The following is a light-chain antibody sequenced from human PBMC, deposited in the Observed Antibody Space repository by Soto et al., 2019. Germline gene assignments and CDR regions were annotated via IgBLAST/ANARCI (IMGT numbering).Light chain of an antibody. J-gene: IGKJ1*01. Sequence: VLAQFPGTLSFAPGQRETLCWTKIETVNSNYLAWYQQKRVLASRLLTYGASSRASGNPGRFSGTGSGTEFTLTISPLQSEDFAVYSCQQYNNWPPWTFGQGTKVDI. CDR1: ETVNSNY. V-gene: IGKV3-15*01. CDR2: GAS. CDR3: QQYNNWPPWT.